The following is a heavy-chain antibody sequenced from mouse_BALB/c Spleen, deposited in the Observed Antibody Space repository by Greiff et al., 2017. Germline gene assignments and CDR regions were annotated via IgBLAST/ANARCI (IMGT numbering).Heavy chain of an antibody. J-gene: IGHJ4*01. CDR2: INSNGGST. CDR3: ARDPPITTVVATPMDY. CDR1: GFTFSSYG. Sequence: EVQLVESGGGLVQPGGSLKLSCAASGFTFSSYGMSWVRQTPDKRLELVATINSNGGSTYYPDSVKGRFTISRDNAKNTLYLQMSSLKSEDTAMYYCARDPPITTVVATPMDYWGQGTSVTVSS. V-gene: IGHV5-6-3*01. D-gene: IGHD1-1*01.